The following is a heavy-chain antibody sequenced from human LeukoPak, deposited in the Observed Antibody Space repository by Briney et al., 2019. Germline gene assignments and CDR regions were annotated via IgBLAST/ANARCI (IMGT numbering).Heavy chain of an antibody. Sequence: PGGSLRLSCAASGFTFSSYSMNWVRQAPGKGLEWVSSISSSSSYIYYADSVKGRFTISRDNAKNSLYLQMNSLRAEDTAAYYCARGGAIGGNGRFDYWGQGTLVTVSS. J-gene: IGHJ4*02. CDR2: ISSSSSYI. CDR1: GFTFSSYS. D-gene: IGHD4-23*01. V-gene: IGHV3-21*01. CDR3: ARGGAIGGNGRFDY.